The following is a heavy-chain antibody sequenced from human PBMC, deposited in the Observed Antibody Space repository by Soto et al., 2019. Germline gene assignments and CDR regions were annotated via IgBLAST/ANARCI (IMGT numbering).Heavy chain of an antibody. Sequence: QVQLVESGGGVVQPGRSLRLSSAASGFTFSTYGMHWVRQAPGKGLEWVAVISYDGSNKYYADSVKGRFTISRDNSKNTMYLQMNSLRAEDTAVYYCAKDREGPLDYWGQGTLVIVSS. J-gene: IGHJ4*02. D-gene: IGHD3-10*01. V-gene: IGHV3-30*18. CDR3: AKDREGPLDY. CDR1: GFTFSTYG. CDR2: ISYDGSNK.